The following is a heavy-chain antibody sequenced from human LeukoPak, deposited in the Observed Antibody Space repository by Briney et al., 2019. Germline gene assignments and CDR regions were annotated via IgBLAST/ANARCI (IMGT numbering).Heavy chain of an antibody. V-gene: IGHV3-23*01. CDR3: AQDGYCNSAHCYTGAIEM. Sequence: ETLSLTCTVSGGSISSSSYYWGWIRQPPGKGLEWVSAISASGSNTHYADSVKDRVIISRDNSKNTLYLEMKSLRAEDTALYFCAQDGYCNSAHCYTGAIEMWGQGTMVTVS. D-gene: IGHD2-15*01. CDR2: ISASGSNT. J-gene: IGHJ3*02. CDR1: GGSISSSSYY.